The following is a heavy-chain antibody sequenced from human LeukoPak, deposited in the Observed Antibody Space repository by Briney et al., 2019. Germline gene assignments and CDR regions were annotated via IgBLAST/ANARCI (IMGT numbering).Heavy chain of an antibody. J-gene: IGHJ5*02. CDR1: GGTITTFS. Sequence: ASVKVSCKASGGTITTFSISWVRQAPGQGLEWLGNIIPVPGTTDYAQKFQGRVTITTDESTGTTYLELNSLRSDDAAVYYCARQSHEISHNYNDYNWFDPWGQGTLVTVSS. D-gene: IGHD4-11*01. V-gene: IGHV1-69*11. CDR3: ARQSHEISHNYNDYNWFDP. CDR2: IIPVPGTT.